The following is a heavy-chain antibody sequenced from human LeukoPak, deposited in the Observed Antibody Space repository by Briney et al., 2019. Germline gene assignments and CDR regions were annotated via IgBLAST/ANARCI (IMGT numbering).Heavy chain of an antibody. Sequence: GGSLRLSCAASGFTFSDYYMSWIRQAQGKGLEWVSYISSSGSTIYYADSVKGRFTISRDNAKNSLYLQMNSLRAEDTAVYYCARRRYNWNAIDYWGQGTLVTVSS. CDR2: ISSSGSTI. CDR3: ARRRYNWNAIDY. D-gene: IGHD1-20*01. V-gene: IGHV3-11*01. CDR1: GFTFSDYY. J-gene: IGHJ4*02.